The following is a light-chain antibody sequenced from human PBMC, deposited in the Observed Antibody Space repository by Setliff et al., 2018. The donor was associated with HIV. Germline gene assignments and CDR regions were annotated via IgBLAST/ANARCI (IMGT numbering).Light chain of an antibody. Sequence: QSALTQPVSVSGSPGQSITISCTGNSSNVGKYDLVAWYRQHPGKAPELTIYEVSKRPAGVSKRFSGSKAGNAASLTISGLQSDDEGDYYCCSYAGSTTFEVFGSGTKVTV. CDR2: EVS. CDR1: SSNVGKYDL. V-gene: IGLV2-23*02. J-gene: IGLJ1*01. CDR3: CSYAGSTTFEV.